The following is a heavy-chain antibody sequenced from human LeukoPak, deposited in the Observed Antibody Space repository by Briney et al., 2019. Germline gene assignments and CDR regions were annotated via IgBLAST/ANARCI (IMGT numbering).Heavy chain of an antibody. Sequence: PSETLSLTCTVSGAYFSSSGCYWGWFRQPPGKGLEWIASIFYDGNTYYNPSLQSRVLISADTSKNHFSLDLEFVTAADTAVYFCARHGASLVWDSGSFPDYWGQGTLVTVSS. V-gene: IGHV4-39*02. CDR2: IFYDGNT. J-gene: IGHJ4*02. CDR3: ARHGASLVWDSGSFPDY. D-gene: IGHD3-10*01. CDR1: GAYFSSSGCY.